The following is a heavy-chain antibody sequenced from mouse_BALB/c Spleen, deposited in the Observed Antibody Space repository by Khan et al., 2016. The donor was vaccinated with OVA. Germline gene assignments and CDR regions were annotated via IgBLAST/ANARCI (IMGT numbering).Heavy chain of an antibody. CDR3: ARRLPPYYYSMDY. CDR2: INPNTIYT. J-gene: IGHJ4*01. V-gene: IGHV1-7*01. D-gene: IGHD3-2*02. CDR1: GYTFTNYW. Sequence: VELVESGAELAKPGASVKMSCKASGYTFTNYWMHWVKQRPGQGLEWIGYINPNTIYTEYNQKFKDTATLTADTSSSTAYMQLRSLTSEDSAVYHGARRLPPYYYSMDYWGQGTSVTVSS.